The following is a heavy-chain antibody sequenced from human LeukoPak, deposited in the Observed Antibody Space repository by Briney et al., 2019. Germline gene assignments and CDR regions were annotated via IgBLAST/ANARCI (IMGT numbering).Heavy chain of an antibody. D-gene: IGHD2-2*01. V-gene: IGHV1-2*06. J-gene: IGHJ4*02. CDR3: ARDYCSSTSCLFDY. CDR2: INPNSGDT. CDR1: GYTFTGYH. Sequence: ASVNVSCKASGYTFTGYHMHWVRQDPGQGLEWMGRINPNSGDTNYAQKFQGRVTMTRDTTISTAYLELSRLRSDDRAVYYCARDYCSSTSCLFDYWGEGTLVTVSS.